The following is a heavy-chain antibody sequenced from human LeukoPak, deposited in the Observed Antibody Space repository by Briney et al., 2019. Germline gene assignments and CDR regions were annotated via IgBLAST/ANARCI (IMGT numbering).Heavy chain of an antibody. CDR1: GFTFDDYA. Sequence: GGSLRLSCEASGFTFDDYAMHWVRRAPGKGLEWVSVISWNSGSIGYADSVKGRFTISRDNAKNSLYLQMNSLRAEDTAVFYCAKRPAAGYVYFDSWGQGTLVTVSS. V-gene: IGHV3-9*01. CDR2: ISWNSGSI. D-gene: IGHD3-10*02. CDR3: AKRPAAGYVYFDS. J-gene: IGHJ4*02.